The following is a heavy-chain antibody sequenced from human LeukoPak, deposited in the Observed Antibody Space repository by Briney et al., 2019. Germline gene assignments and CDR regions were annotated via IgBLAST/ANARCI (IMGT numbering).Heavy chain of an antibody. J-gene: IGHJ3*02. CDR3: AGYDFWSGYPAATFDI. CDR1: GGSISSYY. V-gene: IGHV4-59*01. D-gene: IGHD3-3*01. Sequence: SETLSLTCTVSGGSISSYYWSWIRQPPGKGLEWIGYIYYSGSTNYNPSLKSRVTISVDTSKNQFSLKLSSVTAADTAVYYCAGYDFWSGYPAATFDIWGQGTMVTVSS. CDR2: IYYSGST.